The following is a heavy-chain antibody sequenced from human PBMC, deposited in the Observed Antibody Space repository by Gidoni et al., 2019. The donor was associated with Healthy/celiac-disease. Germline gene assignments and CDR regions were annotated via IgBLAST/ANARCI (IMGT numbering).Heavy chain of an antibody. D-gene: IGHD3-9*01. CDR2: IYSGGST. CDR1: GFPVSRNY. V-gene: IGHV3-66*01. CDR3: ASSNYDILTGYPRPLGY. Sequence: EVQLVESGGGLVQPGGSLRLSCEASGFPVSRNYRRWVRQAPGKGLEGVSVIYSGGSTYYADSVKGRFTISRDNSKNTLYLQMNSLRAEDTAVYYCASSNYDILTGYPRPLGYWGQGTLVTVSS. J-gene: IGHJ4*02.